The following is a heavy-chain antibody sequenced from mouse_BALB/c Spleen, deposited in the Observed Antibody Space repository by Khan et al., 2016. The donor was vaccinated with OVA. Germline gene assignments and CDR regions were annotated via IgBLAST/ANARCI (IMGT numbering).Heavy chain of an antibody. CDR1: GLTIKDTY. V-gene: IGHV14-3*02. J-gene: IGHJ2*01. CDR3: TRMARK. Sequence: IQLVQSGAELVKSGATVKLSCTASGLTIKDTYMHWLKQWPEQGLEWIVRIDPSNGNTKYDPTFQGKTTITADTSTNKAYLQLSTRTSEETAVYYCTRMARKWGQGTTVTVSS. CDR2: IDPSNGNT.